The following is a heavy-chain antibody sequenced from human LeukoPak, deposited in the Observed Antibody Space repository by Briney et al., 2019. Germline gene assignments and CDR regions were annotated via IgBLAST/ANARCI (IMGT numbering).Heavy chain of an antibody. CDR2: IYSSGST. Sequence: SETLSLTCTVSGGSISSYYWSWIRQPPGEGLEWIGYIYSSGSTNYNPSLKSRVTISVDTPKNQFSLKVSSVTAADTAVYYCARNYDSSGYTTFAYWGQGTLVTVSS. CDR3: ARNYDSSGYTTFAY. CDR1: GGSISSYY. V-gene: IGHV4-59*01. D-gene: IGHD3-22*01. J-gene: IGHJ4*02.